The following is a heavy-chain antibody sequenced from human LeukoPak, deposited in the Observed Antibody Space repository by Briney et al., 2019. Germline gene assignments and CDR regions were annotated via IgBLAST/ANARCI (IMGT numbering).Heavy chain of an antibody. D-gene: IGHD4-23*01. CDR1: GGSISSGSYY. CDR3: ARVTYDYGGNPPVLYYYYYYMDV. V-gene: IGHV4-61*02. J-gene: IGHJ6*03. Sequence: SETLSLTCTVSGGSISSGSYYWSWIRQPAGKGLEWIGRIYTSGSTNYNPSLKSRVTISVDTSKNQFSLKLSSVTAADTAVYYCARVTYDYGGNPPVLYYYYYYMDVWGKGTTVTISS. CDR2: IYTSGST.